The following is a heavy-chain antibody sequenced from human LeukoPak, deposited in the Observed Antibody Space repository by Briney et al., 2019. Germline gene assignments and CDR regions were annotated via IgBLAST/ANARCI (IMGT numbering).Heavy chain of an antibody. CDR3: AKEGGYCSSSSCSDYFDY. CDR1: GFTFGRHA. V-gene: IGHV3-23*01. J-gene: IGHJ4*02. Sequence: GGSLRLSCTASGFTFGRHAMSWVRQAPGRGLEWVSTISGVGGSTYYADSVKGRFTISRDNSKDTLYLQVNSLRAEDTAVYFCAKEGGYCSSSSCSDYFDYWGQGTLVTVSS. CDR2: ISGVGGST. D-gene: IGHD2-15*01.